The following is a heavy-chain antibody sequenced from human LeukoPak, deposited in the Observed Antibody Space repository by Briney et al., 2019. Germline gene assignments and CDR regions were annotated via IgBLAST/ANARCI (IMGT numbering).Heavy chain of an antibody. D-gene: IGHD3-3*01. CDR3: ARVLGYYDFWSGYYRSDYFDY. V-gene: IGHV3-48*04. CDR2: ISSSGSTI. J-gene: IGHJ4*02. Sequence: PGGSLRLSYVGSGFTFSSYHMNWVRQAPGKGLEWVSYISSSGSTIYYADSVKGRFTISRDNAKNSLYLQMNSLRAEDTAVYYCARVLGYYDFWSGYYRSDYFDYWGQGTLVTVSS. CDR1: GFTFSSYH.